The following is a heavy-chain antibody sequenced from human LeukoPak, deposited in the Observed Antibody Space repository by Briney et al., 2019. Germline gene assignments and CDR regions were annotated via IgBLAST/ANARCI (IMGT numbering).Heavy chain of an antibody. CDR2: IIPILGIA. J-gene: IGHJ6*03. Sequence: ASVKVSCKASGGTFSSYTISWMRQAPGQGLEWMGRIIPILGIANYAQKFQGRVTITADKSTSTAYMELSSLRSEDTAVYYCASAMTTVVTHYYYYMDVWGKGTTVTVSS. CDR3: ASAMTTVVTHYYYYMDV. D-gene: IGHD4-23*01. V-gene: IGHV1-69*02. CDR1: GGTFSSYT.